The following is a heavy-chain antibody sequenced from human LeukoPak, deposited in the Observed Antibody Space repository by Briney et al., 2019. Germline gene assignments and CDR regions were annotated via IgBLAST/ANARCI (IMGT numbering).Heavy chain of an antibody. CDR2: INHSGST. J-gene: IGHJ4*02. CDR1: GGSFSGYY. Sequence: SETLSLTCAVYGGSFSGYYWSWIRQPPGKGLEWIGEINHSGSTNYNPSLKSRVTISVDTSKNQYSLKLSSVTAADTAVYYCARSVPAQWGQGTLVTVSS. CDR3: ARSVPAQ. D-gene: IGHD2-2*01. V-gene: IGHV4-34*01.